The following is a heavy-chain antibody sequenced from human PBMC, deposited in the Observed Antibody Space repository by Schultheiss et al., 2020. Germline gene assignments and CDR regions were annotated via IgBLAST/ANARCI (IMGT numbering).Heavy chain of an antibody. CDR1: GFTFSSYG. Sequence: GGSLRLSCAASGFTFSSYGMHWVRQAPGKGLEWVAFIRYDGSNKYYADSVKGRFTISRDNSKNTLYLQMNSLRAEDTAVYYCAKDWVPAAIAKPRDSYFQHWGQGTLVTVS. V-gene: IGHV3-30*02. CDR3: AKDWVPAAIAKPRDSYFQH. J-gene: IGHJ1*01. CDR2: IRYDGSNK. D-gene: IGHD2-2*02.